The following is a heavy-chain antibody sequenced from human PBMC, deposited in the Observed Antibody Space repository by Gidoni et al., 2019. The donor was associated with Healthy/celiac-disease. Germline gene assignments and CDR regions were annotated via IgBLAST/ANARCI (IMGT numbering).Heavy chain of an antibody. Sequence: EVQLVESGGGLVKPGGSLRLSCAASGFTFSNAWMSWVRQAPGKGLEWVGRIKSKTDGGTTDYAAPVKGRFTISRDDSKNTLYLQMNSLKTEDTAVYYCTTEGATYYYDSSGYYYLAFDIWGQGTMVTVSS. CDR3: TTEGATYYYDSSGYYYLAFDI. D-gene: IGHD3-22*01. CDR2: IKSKTDGGTT. V-gene: IGHV3-15*01. CDR1: GFTFSNAW. J-gene: IGHJ3*02.